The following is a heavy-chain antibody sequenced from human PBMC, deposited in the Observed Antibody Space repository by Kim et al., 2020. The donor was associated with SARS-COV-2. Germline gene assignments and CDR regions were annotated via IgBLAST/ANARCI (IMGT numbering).Heavy chain of an antibody. Sequence: SVKVSCKASGGTFSSYAISWVRQAPGQGLEWMGGIIPIFGTANYAQKFQGRVTXTPDESTSTAYMELSXXRAEDTAVYYCXGWYXGSSSWPNYYYYGMDVWGQGXTVTVSS. CDR3: XGWYXGSSSWPNYYYYGMDV. D-gene: IGHD6-13*01. CDR1: GGTFSSYA. J-gene: IGHJ6*02. CDR2: IIPIFGTA. V-gene: IGHV1-69*13.